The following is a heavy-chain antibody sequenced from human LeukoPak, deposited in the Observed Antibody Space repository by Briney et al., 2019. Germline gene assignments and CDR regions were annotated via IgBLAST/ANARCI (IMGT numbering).Heavy chain of an antibody. D-gene: IGHD3-22*01. J-gene: IGHJ4*02. Sequence: GGSLRLSCAASGFTFSSYGMHWVRQAPGKGLEWVAVISYDGSNKYYADSVKGRFTISRDNSRNTLYLQMNSLRAEDTAVYYCVRELPPVVQYYFDYWGPGTLVTVSS. CDR1: GFTFSSYG. CDR2: ISYDGSNK. V-gene: IGHV3-30*03. CDR3: VRELPPVVQYYFDY.